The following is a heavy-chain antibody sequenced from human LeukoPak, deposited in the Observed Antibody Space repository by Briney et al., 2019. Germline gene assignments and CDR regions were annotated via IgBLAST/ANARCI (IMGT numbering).Heavy chain of an antibody. CDR2: IYTTGMT. Sequence: SETLSLTCSVSSGSINSYWWSWLRQPAGKGLEFVDRIYTTGMTNYNPSLKSRVSMSVDTSKNQFSLELRSVTAADTAVYFCARAGYTISSYRFDYWGQGALVTVSS. CDR3: ARAGYTISSYRFDY. CDR1: SGSINSYW. D-gene: IGHD3-16*02. J-gene: IGHJ4*02. V-gene: IGHV4-4*07.